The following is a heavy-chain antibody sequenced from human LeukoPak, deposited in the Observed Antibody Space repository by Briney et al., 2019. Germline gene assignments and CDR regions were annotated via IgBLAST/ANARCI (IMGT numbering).Heavy chain of an antibody. J-gene: IGHJ4*02. CDR3: ARMARRWLQLRVFDY. D-gene: IGHD5-24*01. CDR1: GYTFTSYD. V-gene: IGHV1-8*01. CDR2: INPNSGNT. Sequence: ASVKVSCKASGYTFTSYDINWVRQATGQGLEWMGWINPNSGNTGYAQKFQGRVTMTRNTSISTAYMELSSLRSEDTTVYYCARMARRWLQLRVFDYWGQGTLVTVSS.